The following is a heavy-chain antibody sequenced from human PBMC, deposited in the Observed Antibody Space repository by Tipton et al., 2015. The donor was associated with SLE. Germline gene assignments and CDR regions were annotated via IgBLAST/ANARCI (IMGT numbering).Heavy chain of an antibody. CDR2: ISSSSSYI. J-gene: IGHJ5*01. V-gene: IGHV3-21*01. Sequence: SLRLSCAASGFTFSSYSMNWVRQAPGKGLEWVSSISSSSSYIYHADSVRGRFTISRDNAKNTLYLQMDSLRAEDTALYYCARDFGGPDDSWGQGTLVTVSS. CDR3: ARDFGGPDDS. CDR1: GFTFSSYS. D-gene: IGHD3-10*01.